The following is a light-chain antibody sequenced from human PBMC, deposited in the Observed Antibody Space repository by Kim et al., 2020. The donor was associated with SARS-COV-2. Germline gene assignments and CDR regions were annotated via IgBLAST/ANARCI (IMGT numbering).Light chain of an antibody. J-gene: IGKJ4*01. CDR1: QSVSNSY. CDR3: QQYGSSPLT. V-gene: IGKV3-20*01. CDR2: GAS. Sequence: LSPGERATLSCRASQSVSNSYLAWYQQKPGQTPRLLIFGASTRVIGIPDRFSGSGSGTDFTLTISRLEPEDFAMYFCQQYGSSPLTFGGGTKVEI.